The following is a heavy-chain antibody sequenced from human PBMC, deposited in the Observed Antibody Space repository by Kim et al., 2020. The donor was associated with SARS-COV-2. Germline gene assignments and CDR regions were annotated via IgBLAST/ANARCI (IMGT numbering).Heavy chain of an antibody. CDR2: IKQDGNEK. V-gene: IGHV3-7*01. D-gene: IGHD6-19*01. CDR3: AGGSGWLVDY. J-gene: IGHJ4*02. Sequence: GGSLRLSCAASGFTFSSYWMNWVLQAPGKGLEWVATIKQDGNEKYYVDSVKGRFTISRDNAKNSLHLQLNSLRAEDTAVYYCAGGSGWLVDYWGQGTLVTVSS. CDR1: GFTFSSYW.